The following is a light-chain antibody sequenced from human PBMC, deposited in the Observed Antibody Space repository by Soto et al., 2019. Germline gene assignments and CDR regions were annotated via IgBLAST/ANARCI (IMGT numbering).Light chain of an antibody. V-gene: IGKV3-15*01. CDR1: QSVKNN. CDR3: QQYNDWPPWT. CDR2: DAF. J-gene: IGKJ1*01. Sequence: EIVMTQSPATLSVSPGERATLSCRASQSVKNNLAWYQQKPGQAPRLVIYDAFIRATGIPATFSGSGSGTEFTLTISSLQSEDFAVYHCQQYNDWPPWTFAQGTQVEIK.